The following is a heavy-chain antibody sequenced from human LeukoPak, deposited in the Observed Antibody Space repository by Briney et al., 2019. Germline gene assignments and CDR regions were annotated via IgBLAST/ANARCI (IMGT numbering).Heavy chain of an antibody. V-gene: IGHV3-53*01. J-gene: IGHJ4*02. D-gene: IGHD6-19*01. CDR1: GFTVSSNY. CDR2: IYSGGST. Sequence: GGSLRLSCAASGFTVSSNYMSWVRQAPGKGLEWVSVIYSGGSTYYADSVKGRSTISRDNSKNTLYLEMSSLRDEDTAVYHCARDRFHSNGWYWYFDYWGQGTLVSVSS. CDR3: ARDRFHSNGWYWYFDY.